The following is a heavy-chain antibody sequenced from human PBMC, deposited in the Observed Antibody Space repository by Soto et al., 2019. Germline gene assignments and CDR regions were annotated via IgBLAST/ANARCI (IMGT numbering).Heavy chain of an antibody. CDR2: ISGSGGST. V-gene: IGHV3-23*01. D-gene: IGHD1-26*01. CDR1: GFTFSSYA. CDR3: ARRGSVSDYDN. J-gene: IGHJ4*02. Sequence: EVQLLESGGGLVQPGGSLRLSCAASGFTFSSYAMRWVRQAPGKGLEWGSAISGSGGSTYYADSVKGRFTGSRDTSKNTLYLQMNSLRAEDTAVYYGARRGSVSDYDNCGQVTLDTVS.